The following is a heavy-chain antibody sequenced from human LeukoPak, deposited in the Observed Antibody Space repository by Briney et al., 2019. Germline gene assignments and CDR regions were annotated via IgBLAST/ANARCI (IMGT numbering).Heavy chain of an antibody. CDR2: IHTSGDT. D-gene: IGHD4-17*01. J-gene: IGHJ5*02. Sequence: GGSLRLSCAASGLTGSHNYVSWVRQAPGKGLEWVSAIHTSGDTCYADSVKGRFTVSRDTSKNTLYLQVNSLRVEDTAVYYCIVFGDSNHWGQGTLVTVSS. CDR1: GLTGSHNY. CDR3: IVFGDSNH. V-gene: IGHV3-53*01.